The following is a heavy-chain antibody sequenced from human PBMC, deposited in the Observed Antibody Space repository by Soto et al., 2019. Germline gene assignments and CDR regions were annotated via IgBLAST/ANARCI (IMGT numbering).Heavy chain of an antibody. V-gene: IGHV3-74*03. CDR2: IDTDGSTGGT. D-gene: IGHD1-26*01. J-gene: IGHJ5*01. CDR3: ARGSGTYSADS. CDR1: VFTFSGHW. Sequence: VRLVESGGALVPPGVSLRLTCEASVFTFSGHWMHWVRRARWKGLVWVSHIDTDGSTGGTSYADSVKGRFTVSRDDSNDRLYLPLNDSRVEDTAVYYCARGSGTYSADSLGHGTLVTVS.